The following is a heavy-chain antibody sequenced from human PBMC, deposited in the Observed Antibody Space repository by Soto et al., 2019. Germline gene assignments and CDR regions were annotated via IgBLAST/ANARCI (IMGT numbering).Heavy chain of an antibody. V-gene: IGHV4-34*01. CDR3: ARDRIRSSSTDWPEWFDP. J-gene: IGHJ5*02. CDR2: INHSGST. D-gene: IGHD2-2*01. CDR1: GGSFSGYY. Sequence: PSETLSVTCAVDGGSFSGYYWSWIRQPPGKGLEWIGEINHSGSTNYNPSLKSRVTISLDTSKNQFSLKLSSVTAADTAVYYCARDRIRSSSTDWPEWFDPWGQGTLVPVSS.